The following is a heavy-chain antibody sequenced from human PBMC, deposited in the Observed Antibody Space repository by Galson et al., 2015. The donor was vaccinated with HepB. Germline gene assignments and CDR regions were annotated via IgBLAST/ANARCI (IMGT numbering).Heavy chain of an antibody. CDR3: ASGYCSGGSCYYFH. CDR2: MNPNSGNT. D-gene: IGHD2-15*01. Sequence: SVKVSCKASGYTFTSYDINWVRQATGQGLEWMGWMNPNSGNTGYAQKFQGRVTMTRNTSISTAYMELSSLRSEDTAVYYCASGYCSGGSCYYFHWGQGTLVTVSS. J-gene: IGHJ4*02. CDR1: GYTFTSYD. V-gene: IGHV1-8*01.